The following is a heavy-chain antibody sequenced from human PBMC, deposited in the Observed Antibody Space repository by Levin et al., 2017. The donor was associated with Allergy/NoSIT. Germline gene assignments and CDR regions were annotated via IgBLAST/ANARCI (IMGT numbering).Heavy chain of an antibody. V-gene: IGHV1-46*01. J-gene: IGHJ5*02. CDR3: ARRRMGRRYCSSTSCSGGSWFDP. CDR1: GYTFTSYY. Sequence: ASVKVSCKASGYTFTSYYMHWVRQAPGQGLEWMGIINPSGGSTSYAQKFQGRVTMTRDTSTSTVYMELSSLRSEDTAVYYCARRRMGRRYCSSTSCSGGSWFDPWGQGTLVTVSS. CDR2: INPSGGST. D-gene: IGHD2-2*01.